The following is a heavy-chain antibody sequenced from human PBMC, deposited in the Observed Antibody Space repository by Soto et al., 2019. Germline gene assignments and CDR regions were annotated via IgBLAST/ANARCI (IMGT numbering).Heavy chain of an antibody. J-gene: IGHJ5*02. CDR1: GGSIISYY. V-gene: IGHV4-59*01. Sequence: SETLSLTCSVSGGSIISYYWSWIRQPPGKGLEWIGYIYYSGSTNYNPPLKSRVTISVDTSKNQFSLRLSSVSAADTAMYYCAREAGVQYPFDPWGQGTLVTVSS. CDR3: AREAGVQYPFDP. CDR2: IYYSGST. D-gene: IGHD1-1*01.